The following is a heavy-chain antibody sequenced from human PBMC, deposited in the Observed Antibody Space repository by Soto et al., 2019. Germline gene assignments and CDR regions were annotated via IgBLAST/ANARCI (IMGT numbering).Heavy chain of an antibody. CDR1: GCSIRSGFYY. CDR3: ARISGSYDFWSGYPEAYYMDV. CDR2: INHSGST. Sequence: SETLSLTCTVSGCSIRSGFYYWSWIRQHPGKGLEWIGEINHSGSTNYNPSLKSRVTISVDTSKNQFSLKLSSVTAADTAVYYCARISGSYDFWSGYPEAYYMDVWGKGTTVTVSS. D-gene: IGHD3-3*01. J-gene: IGHJ6*03. V-gene: IGHV4-39*07.